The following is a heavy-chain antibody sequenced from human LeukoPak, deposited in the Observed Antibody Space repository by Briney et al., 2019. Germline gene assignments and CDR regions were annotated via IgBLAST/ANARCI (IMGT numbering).Heavy chain of an antibody. Sequence: GASVKVSCKASGGTFSSYAISWVRQAPGQGLEWMGGIIPIFGTANYAQKFQGRVTITADKSTSTAYMELSSLRSEDTAVYYCAGDMVRGVILRRVLEYWGQGTLVTVSS. CDR3: AGDMVRGVILRRVLEY. CDR2: IIPIFGTA. D-gene: IGHD3-10*01. V-gene: IGHV1-69*06. J-gene: IGHJ4*02. CDR1: GGTFSSYA.